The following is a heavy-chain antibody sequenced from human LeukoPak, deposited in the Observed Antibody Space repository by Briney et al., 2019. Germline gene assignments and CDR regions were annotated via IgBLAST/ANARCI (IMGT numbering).Heavy chain of an antibody. CDR1: GYTFTSYY. Sequence: ASVKASCKASGYTFTSYYMHWVRQGPGQGLERMGIINPSGGSTSYAQKFQGRVTMTRDMSTSTVYMELSSLRSEDTAVYYCARDPSGSHIPEYYFDYWGQGTLVTVSS. D-gene: IGHD1-26*01. CDR3: ARDPSGSHIPEYYFDY. V-gene: IGHV1-46*01. CDR2: INPSGGST. J-gene: IGHJ4*02.